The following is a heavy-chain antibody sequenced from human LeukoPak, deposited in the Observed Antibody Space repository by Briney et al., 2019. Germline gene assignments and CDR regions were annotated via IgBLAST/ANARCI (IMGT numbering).Heavy chain of an antibody. CDR1: GGSISSYY. J-gene: IGHJ4*02. CDR3: ARHNPYCSGGSCYDGGDY. CDR2: IYYSGST. Sequence: PPETLSLTCTVSGGSISSYYWSWIRQPPGKGLEWIGYIYYSGSTNYNPSLKSRVTISVDTSKNQFSLKLSSVTAADTAVYYCARHNPYCSGGSCYDGGDYWGQGTLVTVSS. V-gene: IGHV4-59*08. D-gene: IGHD2-15*01.